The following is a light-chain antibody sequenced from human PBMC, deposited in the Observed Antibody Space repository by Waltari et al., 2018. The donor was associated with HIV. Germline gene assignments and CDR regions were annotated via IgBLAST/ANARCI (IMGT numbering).Light chain of an antibody. V-gene: IGKV3-11*01. J-gene: IGKJ1*01. CDR1: QSVSSS. CDR2: DAS. CDR3: QQRTNWPT. Sequence: EIVLTQSPATLSLSPGERATLSCRASQSVSSSLAWYQQKPGQAPRLLMYDASNRATGIPARFSGSGSGTDFTLTISSLEPEDFAVYYCQQRTNWPTFGQGTKVEIK.